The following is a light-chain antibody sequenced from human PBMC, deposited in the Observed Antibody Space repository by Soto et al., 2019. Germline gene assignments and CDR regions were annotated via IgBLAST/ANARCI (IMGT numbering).Light chain of an antibody. Sequence: DIVMTQTPLSSPVTLGQPASISCRSSQSLLDSDGDTYLSWLQQRPGQPPRLLIYKTSSRFSGVPDRFSGSGAGTDFTLKISRVEVEDFGVYYCMQATQFPHTFGHGTKLEI. CDR2: KTS. J-gene: IGKJ2*01. CDR3: MQATQFPHT. CDR1: QSLLDSDGDTY. V-gene: IGKV2-24*01.